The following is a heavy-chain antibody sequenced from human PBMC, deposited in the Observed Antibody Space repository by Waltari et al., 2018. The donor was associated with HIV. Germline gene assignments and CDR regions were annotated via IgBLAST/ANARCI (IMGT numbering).Heavy chain of an antibody. CDR1: GGSISSGGYY. Sequence: QVQLQESGPGLVKPSQTLSLTCTVSGGSISSGGYYWSWLRQHPGKGLEWIGYIHYSGSTYYNPSLKSRVTISVDSSKNQFSLKLSSVTAADTAVYYCARDDAGYSSGWYRNWFDPWGQGTLVTVSS. J-gene: IGHJ5*02. D-gene: IGHD6-19*01. CDR2: IHYSGST. CDR3: ARDDAGYSSGWYRNWFDP. V-gene: IGHV4-31*03.